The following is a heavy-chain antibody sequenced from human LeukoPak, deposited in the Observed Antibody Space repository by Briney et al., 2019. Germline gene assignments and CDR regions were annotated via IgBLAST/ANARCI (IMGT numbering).Heavy chain of an antibody. J-gene: IGHJ4*02. Sequence: SEILSLTCAVSGGSISSGTDYWGWIRQPPGRGLEWIGSVYYSGSTYYKPSLRSRVTISVDTSKNHFSLKLSSVTAADTAVYYCARLDYSRCWVLDFWGQGTLVTVSS. CDR3: ARLDYSRCWVLDF. D-gene: IGHD6-13*01. CDR1: GGSISSGTDY. V-gene: IGHV4-39*02. CDR2: VYYSGST.